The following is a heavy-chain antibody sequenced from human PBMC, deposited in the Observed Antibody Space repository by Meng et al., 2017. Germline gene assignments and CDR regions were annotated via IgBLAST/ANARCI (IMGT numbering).Heavy chain of an antibody. Sequence: GESLKISCAASGFTFSSYAMHWVRQAPGKGLEWVAVISYDGSNKYYADSVKGRFTISRDNSKNTLYLQMNSLRAEDTAVYYCASISRTRAHGMDVWGQGTTVTVSS. J-gene: IGHJ6*02. CDR1: GFTFSSYA. CDR3: ASISRTRAHGMDV. D-gene: IGHD1-1*01. CDR2: ISYDGSNK. V-gene: IGHV3-30*14.